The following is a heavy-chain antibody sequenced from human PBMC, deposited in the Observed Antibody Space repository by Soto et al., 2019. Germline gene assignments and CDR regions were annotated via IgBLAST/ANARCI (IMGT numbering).Heavy chain of an antibody. D-gene: IGHD6-13*01. J-gene: IGHJ4*02. CDR1: GFTFSSYA. CDR2: ISGSGGST. Sequence: GGSLRLSCAASGFTFSSYAMSWVRQAPGKGLEWVSAISGSGGSTYYADSVKGRFTISRDNSKNTLYLQMNSLRAEDTAVYYCAKSSGYSSSWHYPDNFDYRGQGTLVTVSS. V-gene: IGHV3-23*01. CDR3: AKSSGYSSSWHYPDNFDY.